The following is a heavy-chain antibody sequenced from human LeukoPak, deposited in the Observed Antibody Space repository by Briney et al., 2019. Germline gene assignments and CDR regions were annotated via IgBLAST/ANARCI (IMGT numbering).Heavy chain of an antibody. CDR1: GGSINSYY. V-gene: IGHV4-59*08. D-gene: IGHD5-24*01. CDR3: ARRDPINYYFDF. CDR2: IYYSGST. Sequence: SETLSLTCTVSGGSINSYYWTWIRQPAGKGLEWIGYIYYSGSTNYNPSLESRVTISVDRSKNQLSLKVKSVSPTDTAVYYCARRDPINYYFDFWGQGTVVSVSS. J-gene: IGHJ4*02.